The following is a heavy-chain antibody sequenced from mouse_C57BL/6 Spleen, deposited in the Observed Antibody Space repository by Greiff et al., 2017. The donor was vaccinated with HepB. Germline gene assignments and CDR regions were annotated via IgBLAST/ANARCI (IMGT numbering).Heavy chain of an antibody. J-gene: IGHJ2*01. V-gene: IGHV1-22*01. CDR2: INPNNGGT. CDR1: GYTFTDYN. Sequence: DVKLQESGPELVKPGASVKMSCKASGYTFTDYNMHWVKQSHGKSLEWIGYINPNNGGTSYNQKFKGKATLTVNKSSSTAYMELRSLTSEDSAVYYCAREGDWAFDYWVQGTTLTVSS. D-gene: IGHD4-1*01. CDR3: AREGDWAFDY.